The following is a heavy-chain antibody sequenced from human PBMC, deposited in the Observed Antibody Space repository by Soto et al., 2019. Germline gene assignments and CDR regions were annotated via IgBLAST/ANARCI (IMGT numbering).Heavy chain of an antibody. D-gene: IGHD3-16*01. J-gene: IGHJ6*02. Sequence: QVQLQESGPGLVKPSETLSLTCTVSGGSVSSGNYYWSWIRQPPGEGLEWIGYFYDIESTKYNPSLKSRVTISVDTSKNQFSLKVTSVTAADTAVYYCARDGGVFKDNGLDVWGQGTTVTVSS. CDR3: ARDGGVFKDNGLDV. CDR1: GGSVSSGNYY. CDR2: FYDIEST. V-gene: IGHV4-61*01.